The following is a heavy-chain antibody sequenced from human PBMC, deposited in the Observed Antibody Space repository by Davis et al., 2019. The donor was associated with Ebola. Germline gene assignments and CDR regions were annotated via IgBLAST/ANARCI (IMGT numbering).Heavy chain of an antibody. CDR1: GFNFSNYG. J-gene: IGHJ4*02. CDR3: ARDRANILGFDF. Sequence: GESLKISCAASGFNFSNYGMHWVRQAPDKGLEWVARIADDGKRQKYADSIKGRFTISRDNSKNMVYLQMSSLRDEDTAFYYCARDRANILGFDFWGRGALVTVSS. V-gene: IGHV3-30*03. CDR2: IADDGKRQ. D-gene: IGHD1-26*01.